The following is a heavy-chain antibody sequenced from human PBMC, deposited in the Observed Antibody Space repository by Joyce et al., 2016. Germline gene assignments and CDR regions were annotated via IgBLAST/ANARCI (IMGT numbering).Heavy chain of an antibody. V-gene: IGHV3-53*01. J-gene: IGHJ4*02. CDR3: ARVPGFH. CDR1: GFTVSNNY. Sequence: EVQLVESGGGLIQPGGSLRLSCAASGFTVSNNYMTWVRQAPGKGLEWVSFIYSGGDTYYADSVKGRFTNSRDKNTLYLQMNSLRVEDTAVYYCARVPGFHWGQGTLVTVSS. CDR2: IYSGGDT.